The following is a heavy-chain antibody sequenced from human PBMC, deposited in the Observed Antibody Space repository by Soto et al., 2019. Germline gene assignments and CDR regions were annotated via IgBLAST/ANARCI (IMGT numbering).Heavy chain of an antibody. CDR3: ARDDDSRGYRLDAFDI. J-gene: IGHJ3*02. Sequence: PSETLSLTCAVYGGSFSGYYWSWIRQPPGKGLEWIGEINHSGSTNYNPSLKSRVTISVDTSKNQFSLKLSSVTAADTAVYYCARDDDSRGYRLDAFDIWGQGTMVTVSS. CDR1: GGSFSGYY. CDR2: INHSGST. D-gene: IGHD3-22*01. V-gene: IGHV4-34*01.